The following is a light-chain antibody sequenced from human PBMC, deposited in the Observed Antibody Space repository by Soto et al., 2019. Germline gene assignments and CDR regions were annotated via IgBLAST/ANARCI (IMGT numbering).Light chain of an antibody. Sequence: QSALTQPASVSGSPGQSITISCTGTSSDVGGYNYVSWYQQHQGKAPQLLIYDVTNRPSGVSYRFSGSKSGNTASLTISGLQAEDEADYYCSSYTSSITLVFGGGTKLTVL. V-gene: IGLV2-14*01. J-gene: IGLJ3*02. CDR3: SSYTSSITLV. CDR1: SSDVGGYNY. CDR2: DVT.